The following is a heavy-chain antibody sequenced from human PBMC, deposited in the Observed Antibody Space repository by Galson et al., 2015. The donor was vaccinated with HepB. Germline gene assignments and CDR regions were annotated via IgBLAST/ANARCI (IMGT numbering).Heavy chain of an antibody. D-gene: IGHD2-15*01. Sequence: SVKVSCKASGYTFTSYGISWVRQAPGQGLEWMGWISAYNGNTNYAQKLQGRVTMTTDTSTSTAYMELRSLRSDDTAVYYCARDRAKYCSGGSCYGFDPWGQGTLVTVSS. J-gene: IGHJ5*02. CDR1: GYTFTSYG. V-gene: IGHV1-18*01. CDR2: ISAYNGNT. CDR3: ARDRAKYCSGGSCYGFDP.